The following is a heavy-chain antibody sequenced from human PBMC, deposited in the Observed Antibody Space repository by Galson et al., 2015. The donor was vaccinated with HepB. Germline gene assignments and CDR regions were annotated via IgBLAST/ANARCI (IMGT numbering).Heavy chain of an antibody. CDR1: GFTFSDYY. CDR3: ARDSYGIDY. CDR2: ITSRSGAYT. J-gene: IGHJ4*02. D-gene: IGHD2-21*01. V-gene: IGHV3-11*05. Sequence: LRLSCAASGFTFSDYYMVWIRQAPGKGLEWVSYITSRSGAYTNYADSARGRFTISRDNAKNSLYLQMNSLRAEDTAVYYCARDSYGIDYWGQGTLVTVSS.